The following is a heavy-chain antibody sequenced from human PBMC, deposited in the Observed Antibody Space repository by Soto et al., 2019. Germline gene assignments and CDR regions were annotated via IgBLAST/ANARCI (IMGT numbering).Heavy chain of an antibody. CDR2: FVPIVGTT. V-gene: IGHV1-69*16. J-gene: IGHJ4*02. CDR1: GGTFSSYT. Sequence: VQLVQSGAEVKQPGSSVKVSCKASGGTFSSYTVTWVRQAPGQGLEWMGGFVPIVGTTDYSQNFQGRLTITTDESATTGYMELRSLTSDDTARYYCAIGSTYSGEFEFWGQGTLVTVSS. D-gene: IGHD1-26*01. CDR3: AIGSTYSGEFEF.